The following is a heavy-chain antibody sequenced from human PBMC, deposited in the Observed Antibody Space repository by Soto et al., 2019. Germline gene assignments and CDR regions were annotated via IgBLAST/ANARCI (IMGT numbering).Heavy chain of an antibody. J-gene: IGHJ4*02. CDR1: GGSISSGGYY. D-gene: IGHD6-19*01. V-gene: IGHV4-31*03. Sequence: SETLSLTCTVSGGSISSGGYYWSWIRQHPGKGLEWIGYIYYSGSTYYNPSLKSRVTISVDTSKNQFSLKLSSVTAADTAVYYCARGRSIAVAGTRDYWGQGTLVTVSS. CDR2: IYYSGST. CDR3: ARGRSIAVAGTRDY.